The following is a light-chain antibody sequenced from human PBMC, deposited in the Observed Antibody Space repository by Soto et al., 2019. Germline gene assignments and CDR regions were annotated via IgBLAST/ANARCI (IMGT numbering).Light chain of an antibody. V-gene: IGLV3-21*02. J-gene: IGLJ1*01. Sequence: SYELTQPPSVSVAPGQTARIPCGGNNIASKSVHWYQQKPGQAPVLVVYDDGDRPSGIPERFSGSNSGNTATLTISRVEAADEADYLCQVWDSSSDQYVFGTGTKVTVL. CDR1: NIASKS. CDR3: QVWDSSSDQYV. CDR2: DDG.